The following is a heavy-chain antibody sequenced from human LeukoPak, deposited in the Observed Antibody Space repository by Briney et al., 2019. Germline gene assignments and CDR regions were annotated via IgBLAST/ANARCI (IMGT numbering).Heavy chain of an antibody. Sequence: SETLSLTCTVSGASISLYYWSWIRQPPGKGLEWIGSIYYSGSTKYNPSLKSRVTMSIDTSKNQFSLNLKSVTAADTAVYYCALDSSGWSDDSFDIWGHGTMVTVSS. CDR1: GASISLYY. D-gene: IGHD6-13*01. CDR3: ALDSSGWSDDSFDI. CDR2: IYYSGST. V-gene: IGHV4-59*01. J-gene: IGHJ3*02.